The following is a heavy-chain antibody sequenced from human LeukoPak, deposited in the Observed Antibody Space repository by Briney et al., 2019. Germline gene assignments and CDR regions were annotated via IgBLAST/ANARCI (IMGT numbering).Heavy chain of an antibody. Sequence: ASVKVSCKASGYTFTGYYMHWVRQAPGQGLEWMGRINPNSGGTNYAQKFQGRVTMTRDTSISTAYMELSRLRSDDTAVYYCTRDRGYDYFFDYWGQGTLVTVSS. V-gene: IGHV1-2*06. CDR2: INPNSGGT. CDR3: TRDRGYDYFFDY. D-gene: IGHD5-12*01. CDR1: GYTFTGYY. J-gene: IGHJ4*02.